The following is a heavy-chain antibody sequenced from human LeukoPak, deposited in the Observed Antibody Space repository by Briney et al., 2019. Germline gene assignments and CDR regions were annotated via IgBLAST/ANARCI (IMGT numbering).Heavy chain of an antibody. Sequence: SENLSRTCAVYGGTFSGYYWTWIRHTPEKGLEWSGEMNPSGSTSYNPSLKSGVTISVDSSKNQFSLKLSSVTAADTAVYYCARLVWSYYYYYYMDVWGKGTTVTVSS. CDR3: ARLVWSYYYYYYMDV. J-gene: IGHJ6*03. CDR2: MNPSGST. D-gene: IGHD2-21*01. V-gene: IGHV4-34*01. CDR1: GGTFSGYY.